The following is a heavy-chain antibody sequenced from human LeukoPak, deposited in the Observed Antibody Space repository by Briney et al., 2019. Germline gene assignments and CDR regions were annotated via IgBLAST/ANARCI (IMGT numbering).Heavy chain of an antibody. V-gene: IGHV4-39*01. CDR1: GGSISSSSYY. CDR3: ARHPRLGSSQMTPFDY. D-gene: IGHD6-6*01. Sequence: TSSETLSLTCTVSGGSISSSSYYWGWIRQPPGKGLEWIGSIYYSGSTYYNPSLKSRVTISVDTSKNQFSLKLSSVTAADTAVYYCARHPRLGSSQMTPFDYWGQGTLVTVSS. CDR2: IYYSGST. J-gene: IGHJ4*02.